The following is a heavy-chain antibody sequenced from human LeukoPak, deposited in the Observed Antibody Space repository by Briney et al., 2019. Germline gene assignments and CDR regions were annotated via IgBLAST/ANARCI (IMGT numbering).Heavy chain of an antibody. V-gene: IGHV4-61*01. Sequence: SETLSLTCTVSGGSITTSSYYWSWIRQPPGKGLEWIGYIYYSGSTNYNPSLKSRVTISIDTSKNQSSLKLSSVTAADTAVYYCARGGNCGGGSCYSDRGWFDPWGQGTLVTVSS. D-gene: IGHD2-15*01. CDR1: GGSITTSSYY. J-gene: IGHJ5*02. CDR2: IYYSGST. CDR3: ARGGNCGGGSCYSDRGWFDP.